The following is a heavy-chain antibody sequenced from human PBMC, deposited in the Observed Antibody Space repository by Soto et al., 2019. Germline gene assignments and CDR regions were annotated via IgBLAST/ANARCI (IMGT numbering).Heavy chain of an antibody. CDR1: GFTFSSYA. Sequence: QVQLVESGGGVVQPGRSLRLSCAASGFTFSSYAMHWVRQAPGKGLEWVAVISYDGSSDYYADSVRGRFTISRDNSKNTVYLQMSSLRVEDTGVYSCARIYGSGVVDFWGQGSLITVSS. J-gene: IGHJ4*02. CDR2: ISYDGSSD. CDR3: ARIYGSGVVDF. D-gene: IGHD3-10*01. V-gene: IGHV3-30*14.